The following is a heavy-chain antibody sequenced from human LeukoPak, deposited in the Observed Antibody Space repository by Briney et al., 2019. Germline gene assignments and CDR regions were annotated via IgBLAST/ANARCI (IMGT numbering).Heavy chain of an antibody. Sequence: SETLSLTCTVSGGSISPYYWSWIRQPPGKGLEWIGSIYYSGSTYYNPSLKSRVTISVDTSKKQLSLKLSSVTAADTAVYYCARQDDYNFDYWGQGTLVTVSS. CDR2: IYYSGST. CDR1: GGSISPYY. D-gene: IGHD5-24*01. V-gene: IGHV4-59*05. CDR3: ARQDDYNFDY. J-gene: IGHJ4*02.